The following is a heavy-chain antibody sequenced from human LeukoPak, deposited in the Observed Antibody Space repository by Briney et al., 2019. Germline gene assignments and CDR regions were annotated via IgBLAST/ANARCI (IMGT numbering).Heavy chain of an antibody. CDR3: ARDRYYTLDY. V-gene: IGHV3-74*01. CDR1: GFSFSTSW. J-gene: IGHJ4*02. CDR2: SDGSNT. Sequence: GGSLRLSCAASGFSFSTSWMHWVRHTPEKGLVWVSRSDGSNTIYVDSVKGRFTISRDNAKNTLFLQMNSLRAEDTAVYYCARDRYYTLDYWGQGTLVTVSS. D-gene: IGHD3-3*01.